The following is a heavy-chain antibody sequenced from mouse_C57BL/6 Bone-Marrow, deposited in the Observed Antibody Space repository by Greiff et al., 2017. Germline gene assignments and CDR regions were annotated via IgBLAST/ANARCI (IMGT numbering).Heavy chain of an antibody. CDR1: GYTFTSYG. V-gene: IGHV1-81*01. J-gene: IGHJ2*01. CDR2: IYPRSGNT. D-gene: IGHD5-1*01. CDR3: ATYLDYFDY. Sequence: QVQLQQSGAELARPGASVKLSCKASGYTFTSYGISWVKQRTGQGLEWIGEIYPRSGNTYYNEKFKGKATLTADKSSSTAYMDLRSLTSEYSAVYFCATYLDYFDYWGQGPTLTVAS.